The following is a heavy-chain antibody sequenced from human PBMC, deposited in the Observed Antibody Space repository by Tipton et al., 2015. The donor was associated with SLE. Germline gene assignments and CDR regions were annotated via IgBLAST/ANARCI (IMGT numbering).Heavy chain of an antibody. J-gene: IGHJ6*02. CDR1: GFTFSSYG. CDR2: IRYDGSNK. D-gene: IGHD1-26*01. V-gene: IGHV3-30*02. Sequence: GSLRLSCAAPGFTFSSYGMHWVRQAPGKGLEWVAFIRYDGSNKYYADSVKGRFTISRDNSKNTLYLQMNSLRAEDTAVYYCAKDNSGSYLGVGYYGMDVWGQGTTVTVSS. CDR3: AKDNSGSYLGVGYYGMDV.